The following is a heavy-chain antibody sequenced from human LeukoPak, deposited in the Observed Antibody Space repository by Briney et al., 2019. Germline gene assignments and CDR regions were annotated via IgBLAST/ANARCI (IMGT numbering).Heavy chain of an antibody. CDR1: GFTFSSYS. Sequence: GGSLRLSCAASGFTFSSYSMNWVRQAPGKGLEWVSSISSSSSYIYYADSVKGRFTISRDNAKNSLYLQMNSLRAEDTAVYYCARARRPSSYLGFQLWGRGTLVTVSS. CDR2: ISSSSSYI. D-gene: IGHD6-13*01. V-gene: IGHV3-21*01. CDR3: ARARRPSSYLGFQL. J-gene: IGHJ1*01.